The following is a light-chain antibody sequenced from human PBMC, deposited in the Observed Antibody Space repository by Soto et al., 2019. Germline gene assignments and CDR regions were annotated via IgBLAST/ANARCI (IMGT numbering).Light chain of an antibody. CDR3: SSYTRRKTVI. CDR2: DVS. J-gene: IGLJ2*01. CDR1: SSDVGAYNY. Sequence: QSVLTQPASVSGSPGQSITISCTGTSSDVGAYNYVSWHQQHPGKAPKLMIFDVSNRPSGVPNRFSGSKSGDTAALTISGLQAEDDADYYCSSYTRRKTVIFGGGTKLTVL. V-gene: IGLV2-14*03.